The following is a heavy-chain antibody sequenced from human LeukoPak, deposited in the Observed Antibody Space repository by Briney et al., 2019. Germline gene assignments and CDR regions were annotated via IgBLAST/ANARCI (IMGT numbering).Heavy chain of an antibody. CDR2: ISSSSSYI. CDR1: GFTFSSYS. Sequence: GGSLRLSCAASGFTFSSYSMNWVRQAPGKGLEWVSSISSSSSYIYYADSVKGRFTISRDNAKNSLYLQMNSLRAEDTAVYYCARVVTTSIDYYYYYMDVWGKGTTVTVSS. J-gene: IGHJ6*03. CDR3: ARVVTTSIDYYYYYMDV. V-gene: IGHV3-21*01. D-gene: IGHD4-17*01.